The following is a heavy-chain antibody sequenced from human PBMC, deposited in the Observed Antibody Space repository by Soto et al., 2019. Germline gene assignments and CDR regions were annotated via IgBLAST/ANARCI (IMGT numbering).Heavy chain of an antibody. CDR3: ARGAVATTFDY. D-gene: IGHD5-12*01. CDR2: ISTSSSAI. Sequence: GGSLRLSCTVSGFAFNNYGINWVRQAPGKGLEWVSSISTSSSAIYYADSVKGRFTISRDNAKDSLYLQMNSLRTEDTAVYYCARGAVATTFDYWGQGTRVTVSS. V-gene: IGHV3-21*01. CDR1: GFAFNNYG. J-gene: IGHJ4*02.